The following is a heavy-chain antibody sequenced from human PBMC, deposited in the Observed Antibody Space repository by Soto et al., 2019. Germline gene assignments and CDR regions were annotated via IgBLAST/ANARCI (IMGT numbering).Heavy chain of an antibody. CDR2: ISSSSSYI. CDR3: AIASYCDYYDAFDI. J-gene: IGHJ3*02. D-gene: IGHD4-17*01. V-gene: IGHV3-21*01. Sequence: GGSLRLSCAASGFTFSSYSMNWVRQAPGKGLEWVSSISSSSSYIYYADSVKGRFTISRDNAKNSLYLQMNSLRAEDSAVYYFAIASYCDYYDAFDIWGQGTTVTVSS. CDR1: GFTFSSYS.